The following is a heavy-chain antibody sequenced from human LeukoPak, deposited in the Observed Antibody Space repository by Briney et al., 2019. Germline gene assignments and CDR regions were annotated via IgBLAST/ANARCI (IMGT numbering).Heavy chain of an antibody. V-gene: IGHV3-21*04. CDR1: GFTFNSYS. Sequence: GGSLRLSCAASGFTFNSYSMNWVRQAPGKGLEWVSCISSSSSYIYYADSVKGRFTTSRDNAKNSLFLQMNSLRPEDTALYYCAKAKYYDILTGPTNHWHFDLWGRGTLVAVSS. J-gene: IGHJ2*01. CDR2: ISSSSSYI. CDR3: AKAKYYDILTGPTNHWHFDL. D-gene: IGHD3-9*01.